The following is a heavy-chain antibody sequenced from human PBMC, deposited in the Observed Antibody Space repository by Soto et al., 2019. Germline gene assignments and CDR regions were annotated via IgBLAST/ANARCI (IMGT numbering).Heavy chain of an antibody. V-gene: IGHV1-69*13. CDR1: GGTFSSYA. D-gene: IGHD3-3*01. J-gene: IGHJ4*02. CDR2: IIPIFGTA. Sequence: SVKVSCKASGGTFSSYAISWVRQAPGQGLEWMGGIIPIFGTANYAQKFQGRVTITADESTSTAYMELSSLRSEDTAVYYCARDRRNHYDFWSGYFDYWGQGTLVTVSS. CDR3: ARDRRNHYDFWSGYFDY.